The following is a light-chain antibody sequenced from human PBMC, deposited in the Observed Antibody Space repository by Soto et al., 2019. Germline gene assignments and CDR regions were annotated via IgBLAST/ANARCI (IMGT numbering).Light chain of an antibody. J-gene: IGKJ3*01. CDR2: DAS. CDR1: QSVSSY. Sequence: EIVLTQSPATLSLSPGERATLSCRASQSVSSYLAWYQQKHGQAPRLLLYDASNRATGIPARFSGSGSGTDFTLTISRLEPEDFSVYYCQQRSNWPRFTFGPGTKVDI. V-gene: IGKV3-11*01. CDR3: QQRSNWPRFT.